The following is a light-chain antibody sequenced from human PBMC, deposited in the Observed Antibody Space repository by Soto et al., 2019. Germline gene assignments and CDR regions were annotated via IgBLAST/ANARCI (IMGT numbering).Light chain of an antibody. CDR1: QSLVYTDGNTY. CDR3: MQGTHWPQVPYT. J-gene: IGKJ2*01. Sequence: DVVMTQSPLSLPVTLGQPASISCRSSQSLVYTDGNTYLNWFQQRPGQSPRRLIYKVSNRDSGVPDRFGGSGSGTDFTLKISRVEAEDVGVYYGMQGTHWPQVPYTFGQGTKLEIK. CDR2: KVS. V-gene: IGKV2-30*01.